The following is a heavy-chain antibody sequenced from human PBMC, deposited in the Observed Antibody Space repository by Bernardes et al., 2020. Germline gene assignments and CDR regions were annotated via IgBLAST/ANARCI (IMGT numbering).Heavy chain of an antibody. J-gene: IGHJ4*02. D-gene: IGHD1-26*01. CDR1: GGSISSSSYY. CDR2: IYYSGST. Sequence: SETLPLTCTVSGGSISSSSYYWGWIRQPPGKGLEWIGSIYYSGSTYYNPSLKSRVTISVDTSKNQFSLKLSSVTAADTAVYYCARHNGRASEYWGQGTLVTVSS. V-gene: IGHV4-39*01. CDR3: ARHNGRASEY.